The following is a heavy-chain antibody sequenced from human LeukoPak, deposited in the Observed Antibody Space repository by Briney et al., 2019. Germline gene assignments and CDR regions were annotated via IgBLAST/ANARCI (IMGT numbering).Heavy chain of an antibody. D-gene: IGHD3-10*01. CDR2: ISSSSSYI. Sequence: SGGSLRLSCAASGFTFSSYSMNWVRQAPGKGLEWVSSISSSSSYIYYADSVKGRFTISRDNAKNSLYLQMNSLRAEDTAVYYCARFPYIGSPGDYWGQGTLVTVSS. CDR3: ARFPYIGSPGDY. J-gene: IGHJ4*02. CDR1: GFTFSSYS. V-gene: IGHV3-21*01.